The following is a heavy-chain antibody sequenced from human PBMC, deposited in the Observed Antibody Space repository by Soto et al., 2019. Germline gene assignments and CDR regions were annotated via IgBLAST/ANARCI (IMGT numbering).Heavy chain of an antibody. CDR3: AKDLTPFDYYDSSGWVDY. Sequence: GGSLRLSCAASGFTFSSYGMHWVRQAPGKGLEWVAVISYDGSNKYYADSVKGRFTISRDNSKNTLYLQMNSLRAEDTAVYYCAKDLTPFDYYDSSGWVDYGAREPWSPSPQ. CDR1: GFTFSSYG. V-gene: IGHV3-30*18. CDR2: ISYDGSNK. J-gene: IGHJ4*02. D-gene: IGHD3-22*01.